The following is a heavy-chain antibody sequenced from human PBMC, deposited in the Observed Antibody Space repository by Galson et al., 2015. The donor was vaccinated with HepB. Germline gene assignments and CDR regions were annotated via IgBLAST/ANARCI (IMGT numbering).Heavy chain of an antibody. Sequence: LSLTCTVSGGSISSYYWSWIRQPPGKGLEWIGYIYYSGSTNYNPSLKSRVTISVDTSKNQFSLKLSSVTAADTAVYYCASSRGTAMVMVFDYWGQGTLVTVSS. J-gene: IGHJ4*02. CDR1: GGSISSYY. CDR2: IYYSGST. D-gene: IGHD5-18*01. V-gene: IGHV4-59*01. CDR3: ASSRGTAMVMVFDY.